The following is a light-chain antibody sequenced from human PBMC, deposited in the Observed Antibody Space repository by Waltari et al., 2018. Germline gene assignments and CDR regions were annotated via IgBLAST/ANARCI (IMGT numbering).Light chain of an antibody. CDR1: SPTIGTHY. V-gene: IGLV1-51*02. Sequence: QSVLTQPPSVSAAPGQRVTISCPGGSPTIGTHYVSWSRQFPGTAPKLLIYEDCERPSGIPGRFSGSKSGTSATLDITGLQAGDEADYYCGTWDSSLSGAVFGGGTHLTVL. CDR2: EDC. J-gene: IGLJ7*01. CDR3: GTWDSSLSGAV.